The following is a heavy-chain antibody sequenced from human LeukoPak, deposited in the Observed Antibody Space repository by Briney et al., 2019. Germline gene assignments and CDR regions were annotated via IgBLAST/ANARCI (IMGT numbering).Heavy chain of an antibody. J-gene: IGHJ4*02. Sequence: GGSLRLSCADSGFTFDRYWMHWVRQAPGKGLAWVSHITTDGSGTSYADSVKGRFTISRDNAKKTLYLQMNSLRAEDTAVYYCARGAVAGANFDYWGLGTLVTVSS. CDR1: GFTFDRYW. CDR3: ARGAVAGANFDY. D-gene: IGHD1-26*01. CDR2: ITTDGSGT. V-gene: IGHV3-74*01.